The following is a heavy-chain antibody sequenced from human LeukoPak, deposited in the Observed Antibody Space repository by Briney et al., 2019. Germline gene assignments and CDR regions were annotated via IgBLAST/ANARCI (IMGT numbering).Heavy chain of an antibody. D-gene: IGHD2-21*01. CDR2: TNQDGSEE. Sequence: GGSLRLSCVASGLAFSSYSMHWVRQAPGKGLEWVANTNQDGSEEHYADSVKGRFTISRDNAKNSLYLQMNSLRVEDTAVYYCARYCGGDCYGMDVWGQGTTVTVSS. V-gene: IGHV3-7*01. J-gene: IGHJ6*02. CDR1: GLAFSSYS. CDR3: ARYCGGDCYGMDV.